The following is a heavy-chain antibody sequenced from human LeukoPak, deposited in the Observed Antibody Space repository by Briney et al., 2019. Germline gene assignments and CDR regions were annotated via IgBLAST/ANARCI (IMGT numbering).Heavy chain of an antibody. CDR2: ISSSSSTI. CDR1: GFTFSSYS. CDR3: AREGRYCSSTSCYGAFDI. Sequence: GGSLRLSCAASGFTFSSYSMNWVRQAPGKGLEWVSYISSSSSTIYYADSVKGRFTISRDNAKNSLYLQMNSLRAEDTAVYYCAREGRYCSSTSCYGAFDIWGPGAMVTVSS. J-gene: IGHJ3*02. V-gene: IGHV3-48*01. D-gene: IGHD2-2*01.